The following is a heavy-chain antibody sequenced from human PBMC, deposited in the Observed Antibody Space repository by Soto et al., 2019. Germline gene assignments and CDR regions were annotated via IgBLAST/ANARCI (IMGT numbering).Heavy chain of an antibody. V-gene: IGHV1-69*06. J-gene: IGHJ3*02. CDR2: IIPIFGTA. CDR3: ASVTYYYGSGIVGGAFDI. CDR1: GGTFSSYA. Sequence: QVQLVQSGAEVKKPGSSVKVSCKASGGTFSSYAISWVRQAPGQGLEWMGGIIPIFGTANYAQKFQGRVTITADKSTSTAYMELSSLRSEDTAVYYCASVTYYYGSGIVGGAFDIWGQGTMVTVSS. D-gene: IGHD3-10*01.